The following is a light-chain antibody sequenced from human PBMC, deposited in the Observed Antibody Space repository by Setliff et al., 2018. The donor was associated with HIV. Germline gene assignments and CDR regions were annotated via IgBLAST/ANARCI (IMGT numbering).Light chain of an antibody. V-gene: IGLV1-40*01. CDR1: SSNIGADYD. Sequence: QSALTQPPSVSGAPGQRVTISCPGSSSNIGADYDVHWYRQFPGTAPHLLIKGNGDRHSGVPARFSASKSGTSASLAITVLQAEDEADYYCQSYDSSLSGYVVGGGTKVTV. CDR3: QSYDSSLSGYV. CDR2: GNG. J-gene: IGLJ1*01.